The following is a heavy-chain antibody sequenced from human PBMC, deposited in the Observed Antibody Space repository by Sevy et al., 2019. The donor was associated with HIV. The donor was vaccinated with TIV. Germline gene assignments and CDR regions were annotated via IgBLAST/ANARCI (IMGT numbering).Heavy chain of an antibody. CDR3: ARDHRHIVVVTAIPTDAFDI. Sequence: CLRLSCAASGFTFSSYAMHWVRQAPGKGLEWVAVISYDGSNKYYADSVKGRFTISRDNSKNTLYLQMNSLRAEDTAVYYSARDHRHIVVVTAIPTDAFDIWGQGTMVTVSS. J-gene: IGHJ3*02. V-gene: IGHV3-30*01. CDR2: ISYDGSNK. D-gene: IGHD2-21*02. CDR1: GFTFSSYA.